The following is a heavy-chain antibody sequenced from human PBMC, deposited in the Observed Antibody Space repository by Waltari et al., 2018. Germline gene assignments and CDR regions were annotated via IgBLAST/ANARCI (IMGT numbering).Heavy chain of an antibody. V-gene: IGHV4-59*01. D-gene: IGHD6-13*01. CDR2: IYYSGST. CDR1: GGSISSYY. Sequence: QVQLQESGPGLVKPSETLSLTCTVSGGSISSYYWSWIRQPPGKGLEWIGYIYYSGSTNYNPSLKSRVTISVDTSKNQFSLKLSSVTAADTAVYYCARGGAAAGVWNWFDPWGQGTLVTVSS. CDR3: ARGGAAAGVWNWFDP. J-gene: IGHJ5*02.